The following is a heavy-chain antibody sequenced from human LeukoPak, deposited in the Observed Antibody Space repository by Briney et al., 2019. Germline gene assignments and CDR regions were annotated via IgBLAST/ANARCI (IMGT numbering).Heavy chain of an antibody. CDR2: INHSGST. CDR3: ARGGVGYYYMDV. Sequence: SETLSLTCAVYGGSFSSYYWSWIRQPPGKGLEWIGEINHSGSTNYNPSLKSRVTISVDTSKNQFSLKLSSVTAADTAVYYCARGGVGYYYMDVWGKGTTVIVSS. J-gene: IGHJ6*03. CDR1: GGSFSSYY. D-gene: IGHD3-16*01. V-gene: IGHV4-34*01.